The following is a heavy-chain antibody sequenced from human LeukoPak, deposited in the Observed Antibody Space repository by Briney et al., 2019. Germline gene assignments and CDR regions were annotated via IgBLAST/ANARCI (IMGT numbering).Heavy chain of an antibody. J-gene: IGHJ4*02. CDR1: GFPFSSYG. V-gene: IGHV3-30*02. CDR3: AKDLNTAVMQYSDS. D-gene: IGHD2-21*01. CDR2: MRNDGKTE. Sequence: AGSLRLSCTGSGFPFSSYGMHWVRQLPGRGLEWVAFMRNDGKTENYTDSVKGPFTIAREDSHRTVQLHMEDLLPADASVTVGAKDLNTAVMQYSDSWGQGTLVSVSS.